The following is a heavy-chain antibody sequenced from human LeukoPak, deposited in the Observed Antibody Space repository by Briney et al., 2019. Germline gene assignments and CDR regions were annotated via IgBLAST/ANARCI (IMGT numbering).Heavy chain of an antibody. V-gene: IGHV3-48*03. CDR1: GFTFSSYE. D-gene: IGHD5-24*01. J-gene: IGHJ4*02. Sequence: GGSLRLSCAASGFTFSSYEMNWVRQAPGKGLEWVSYISSSGSNIKYADSVKGRFTISRGNAKNTLYLQMNSLRAEDTAVYYCARTRGDGYNYWGQGTLVTVSS. CDR2: ISSSGSNI. CDR3: ARTRGDGYNY.